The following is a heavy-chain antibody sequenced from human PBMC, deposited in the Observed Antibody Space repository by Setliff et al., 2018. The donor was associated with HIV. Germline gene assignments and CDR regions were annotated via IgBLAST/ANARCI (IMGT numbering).Heavy chain of an antibody. CDR1: GGTSNKYA. J-gene: IGHJ6*02. CDR3: AREGLLVTSVGGAYWYHGMDV. Sequence: SVKVSCKASGGTSNKYAINWVRQAPGQGLEWMGQFIPVLDITNYAQKFQGRVTITADASSSTMYMELSGLRSGDTAVYYCAREGLLVTSVGGAYWYHGMDVWGQGTTVTVSS. D-gene: IGHD2-15*01. V-gene: IGHV1-69*10. CDR2: FIPVLDIT.